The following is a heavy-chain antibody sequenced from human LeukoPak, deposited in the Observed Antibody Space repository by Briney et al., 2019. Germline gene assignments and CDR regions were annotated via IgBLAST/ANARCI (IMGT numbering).Heavy chain of an antibody. V-gene: IGHV3-21*01. Sequence: SGGSQRLSCAASGFTFSSYSMNWVRQAPGKGLEWVSSISSSSSYIYYADSVKGRFTISRDNAKNSLYLQMNSLRAEDTAVYYCAREEQQLVRWYAFDIWGQGTMVTVSS. CDR2: ISSSSSYI. D-gene: IGHD6-13*01. CDR1: GFTFSSYS. J-gene: IGHJ3*02. CDR3: AREEQQLVRWYAFDI.